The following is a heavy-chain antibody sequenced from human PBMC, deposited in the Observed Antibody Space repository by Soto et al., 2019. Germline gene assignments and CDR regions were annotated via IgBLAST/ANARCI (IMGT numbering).Heavy chain of an antibody. J-gene: IGHJ6*02. CDR3: VQSRCGGDCLKSYSSHSYYGLDV. D-gene: IGHD2-21*02. Sequence: QITLKESGPTLVKPTQTLTLTCTFSGLSLSTTGVGVGWIRQPPGKALEWLALIYWDDDKRYSPSLKSRLTITKDTSKNQVLLTMTNMDPVDTATYYCVQSRCGGDCLKSYSSHSYYGLDVWGQGTTVTVSS. V-gene: IGHV2-5*02. CDR2: IYWDDDK. CDR1: GLSLSTTGVG.